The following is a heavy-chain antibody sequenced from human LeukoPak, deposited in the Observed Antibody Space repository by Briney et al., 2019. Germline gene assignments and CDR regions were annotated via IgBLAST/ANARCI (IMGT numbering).Heavy chain of an antibody. D-gene: IGHD3-22*01. J-gene: IGHJ1*01. CDR3: AREGTIHYYDTSGIEYFQH. Sequence: GGSLRLSCAASGFTFSNYWMHWVRQAPGKGLVWVSRINSDGSSTNYADSVKGRFTISRDNAKNTLYLQMNSLRAEDTAVYYCAREGTIHYYDTSGIEYFQHWGQGTLVTVSS. V-gene: IGHV3-74*01. CDR2: INSDGSST. CDR1: GFTFSNYW.